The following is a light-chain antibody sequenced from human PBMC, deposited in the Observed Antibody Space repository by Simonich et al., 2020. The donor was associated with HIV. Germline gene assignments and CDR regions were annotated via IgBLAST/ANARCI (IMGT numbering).Light chain of an antibody. J-gene: IGLJ2*01. Sequence: QSALTQPASVSGSPGQSITISCPGTSSDCGAYNYVSWYQQHPSKGPKLIIYDVSNQPSGISNRFSGSKSGNTASLTISGLQAEDEADYYCSSYTGGSTFLFGGGTKLTVL. CDR1: SSDCGAYNY. V-gene: IGLV2-14*03. CDR3: SSYTGGSTFL. CDR2: DVS.